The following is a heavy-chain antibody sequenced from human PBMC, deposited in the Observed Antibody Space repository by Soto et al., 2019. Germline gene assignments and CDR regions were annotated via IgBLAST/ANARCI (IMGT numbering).Heavy chain of an antibody. V-gene: IGHV4-39*01. Sequence: PSETLSLTCTVSGGSISSSSYYWGWIRQPPGKGLEWIGSIYYSGSTYYNPSLKSRVTISVDASKNQFSLKLSSVTAADTAVYYCARLAVRGDYYGMDGWGQGTTVTVSS. CDR1: GGSISSSSYY. J-gene: IGHJ6*02. D-gene: IGHD3-10*01. CDR3: ARLAVRGDYYGMDG. CDR2: IYYSGST.